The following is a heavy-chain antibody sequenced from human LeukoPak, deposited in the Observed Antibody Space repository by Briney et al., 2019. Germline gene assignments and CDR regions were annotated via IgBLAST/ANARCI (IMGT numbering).Heavy chain of an antibody. J-gene: IGHJ4*02. D-gene: IGHD5-12*01. Sequence: GGSLRLSCAASGFIFSGYYMSWIRQAPGKGLEWVSSISSGGSSIYYADSVKGRITISRDIAKNSLYLQMNSLRAEDTAVYYCARGYSGYDFGVDCWGQGTLVTVSS. CDR2: ISSGGSSI. V-gene: IGHV3-11*01. CDR1: GFIFSGYY. CDR3: ARGYSGYDFGVDC.